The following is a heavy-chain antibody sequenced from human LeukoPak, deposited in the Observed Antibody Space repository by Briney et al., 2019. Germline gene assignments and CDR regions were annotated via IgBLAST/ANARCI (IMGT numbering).Heavy chain of an antibody. D-gene: IGHD2-21*02. CDR3: LHCGGDCYSGLGPDY. J-gene: IGHJ4*02. Sequence: PSETLSLTCAVYGGSFSGYYWSWIRQPPGKGLEWIGEINHSGSTNYNPSLKSRVTISVDTSKNQFSLELSSVTAADTAVYYCLHCGGDCYSGLGPDYWGQGTLVTVSS. CDR2: INHSGST. CDR1: GGSFSGYY. V-gene: IGHV4-34*01.